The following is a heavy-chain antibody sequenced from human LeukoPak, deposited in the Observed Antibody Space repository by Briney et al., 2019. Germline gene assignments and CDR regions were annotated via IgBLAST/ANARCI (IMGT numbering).Heavy chain of an antibody. CDR3: VKDYCGGVSCRPGDAFDV. J-gene: IGHJ3*01. CDR1: GFTVSSNY. Sequence: PGGSLRLSCAASGFTVSSNYMSWVRQAPGKGLEWVSAISSGGDTTYYADSVKGRLTISRDNSKNTLYLQMNSLRGDDTAVYYCVKDYCGGVSCRPGDAFDVWGQGTMVTVSS. CDR2: ISSGGDTT. D-gene: IGHD2-21*01. V-gene: IGHV3-23*01.